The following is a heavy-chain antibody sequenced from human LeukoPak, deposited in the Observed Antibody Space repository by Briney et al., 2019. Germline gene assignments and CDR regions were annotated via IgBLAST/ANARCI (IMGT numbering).Heavy chain of an antibody. J-gene: IGHJ4*02. CDR2: IYYSGST. Sequence: SETLSLTCTVSGGSISSSSYYWGWIRQPPGKGLEWIGSIYYSGSTYYNPSLKSRVTISVDTSKSQFSLKLSSVTAADTAVYYCARRGRVAGSFDYWGQGTLVTVSS. CDR3: ARRGRVAGSFDY. D-gene: IGHD2-15*01. CDR1: GGSISSSSYY. V-gene: IGHV4-39*01.